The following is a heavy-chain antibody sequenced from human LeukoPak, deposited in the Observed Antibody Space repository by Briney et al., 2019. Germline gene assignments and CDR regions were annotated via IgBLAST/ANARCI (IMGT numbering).Heavy chain of an antibody. CDR1: GGSITSDASY. J-gene: IGHJ4*02. V-gene: IGHV4-30-4*01. Sequence: SETLSLTCTVSGGSITSDASYWSWIRQPPRKGLEWIGYIYYTGSTYYDPSLKSRLTMSVDTSKNQFSLKLSSVTAADTAVYYCAGEKYYYGSGSALDYWGQGTLVTVSS. D-gene: IGHD3-10*01. CDR2: IYYTGST. CDR3: AGEKYYYGSGSALDY.